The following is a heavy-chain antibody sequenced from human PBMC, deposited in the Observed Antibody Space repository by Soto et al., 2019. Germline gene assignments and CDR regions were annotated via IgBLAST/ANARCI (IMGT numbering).Heavy chain of an antibody. CDR3: ARGAGGRGSYFYAFDI. J-gene: IGHJ3*02. CDR2: ISAYNGNT. V-gene: IGHV1-18*01. D-gene: IGHD1-26*01. CDR1: GYTFTSYG. Sequence: QVQLVQSGAEVKKPGAAVKVSCKASGYTFTSYGISWVRQAPGQGLEWMGWISAYNGNTNYEQQLTGRVTLTKDTPRSTAYLELRSLRSDDTAVYYCARGAGGRGSYFYAFDIWGQGTMVTVSS.